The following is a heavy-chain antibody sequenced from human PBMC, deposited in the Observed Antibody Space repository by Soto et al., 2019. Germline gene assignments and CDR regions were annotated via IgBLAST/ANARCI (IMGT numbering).Heavy chain of an antibody. V-gene: IGHV1-3*01. CDR2: INAGNGNA. CDR3: ARASYYYESSGYYPDY. J-gene: IGHJ4*02. CDR1: GYTFTSYA. Sequence: QVQLVQSGAEVKKPGASVKVSCKASGYTFTSYAIHWVRQAPGQRLEWMGWINAGNGNAKYSQKFQGRVTITRDTSASTAYVELSSLRSDDTAVYYCARASYYYESSGYYPDYWGQGTLVTVSS. D-gene: IGHD3-22*01.